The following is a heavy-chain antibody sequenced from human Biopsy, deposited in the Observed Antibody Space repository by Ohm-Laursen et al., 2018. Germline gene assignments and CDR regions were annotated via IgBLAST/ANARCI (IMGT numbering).Heavy chain of an antibody. D-gene: IGHD5-24*01. V-gene: IGHV1-69*04. CDR2: ITPILGTV. CDR3: ARERGGYKRTDY. J-gene: IGHJ4*02. Sequence: GASVKVSCKASGDTFTTSAISWVRQVPGQGLDWMGRITPILGTVDYGQNFQGRVTIRADTSTTFLELTSLRYDDTAVYYCARERGGYKRTDYWGQGTLVTVSS. CDR1: GDTFTTSA.